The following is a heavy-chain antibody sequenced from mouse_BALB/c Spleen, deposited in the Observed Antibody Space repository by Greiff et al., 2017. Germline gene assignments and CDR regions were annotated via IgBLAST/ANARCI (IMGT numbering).Heavy chain of an antibody. Sequence: VQLKQSGAELVKPGASVKLSCTASGFNIKDTYMHWVKQRPEQGLEWIGRIDPANGNTKYDPKFQGKATITADTSSNTAYLQLSSLTSEDTAVYYCAKGYPPWFAYWGQGTLVTVSA. CDR1: GFNIKDTY. CDR3: AKGYPPWFAY. D-gene: IGHD2-14*01. J-gene: IGHJ3*01. V-gene: IGHV14-3*02. CDR2: IDPANGNT.